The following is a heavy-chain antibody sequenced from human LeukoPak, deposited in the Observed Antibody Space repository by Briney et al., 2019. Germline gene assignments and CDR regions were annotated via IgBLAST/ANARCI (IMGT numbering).Heavy chain of an antibody. CDR2: ISKSGAST. CDR3: AKGGYSNLGYYYYMDV. D-gene: IGHD4-11*01. CDR1: GFTFSSYS. Sequence: GGSLRLSCAASGFTFSSYSMNWVRQAPGKGLEWVSAISKSGASTYYVDSVKGRFTISRDNPKNTLYLQMNSLRAEDTAVYYCAKGGYSNLGYYYYMDVWGKGTSVTVSS. V-gene: IGHV3-23*01. J-gene: IGHJ6*03.